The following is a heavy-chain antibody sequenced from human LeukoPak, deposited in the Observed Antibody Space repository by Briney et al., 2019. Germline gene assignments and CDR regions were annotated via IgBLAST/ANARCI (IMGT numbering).Heavy chain of an antibody. CDR3: ATTVILTGYYYYFDH. J-gene: IGHJ4*02. CDR2: ISSSSSYI. D-gene: IGHD3-9*01. CDR1: GFTFSSYS. V-gene: IGHV3-21*01. Sequence: GGSLRLSCAASGFTFSSYSMNWVRQAPGKGLEWVSSISSSSSYIYYADSVKGRFTISRDNAKNSLYLQMNSLRAEDTAVYYCATTVILTGYYYYFDHWGQGTLVTVSS.